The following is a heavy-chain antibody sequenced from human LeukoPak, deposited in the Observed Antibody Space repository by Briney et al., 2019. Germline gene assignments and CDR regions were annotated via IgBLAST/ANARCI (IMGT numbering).Heavy chain of an antibody. CDR3: ARELSGDYDYVWGSYRYTPDY. J-gene: IGHJ4*02. Sequence: GRSLRLSCAASGFTFSSYGMHWVRQAPGKGLEWVAVISYDGSNKYYADSVKGRFTISRDNSKNTLYLQMNSLRAEDTAVYYCARELSGDYDYVWGSYRYTPDYWGQGTLVTVSS. CDR2: ISYDGSNK. V-gene: IGHV3-30*03. D-gene: IGHD3-16*02. CDR1: GFTFSSYG.